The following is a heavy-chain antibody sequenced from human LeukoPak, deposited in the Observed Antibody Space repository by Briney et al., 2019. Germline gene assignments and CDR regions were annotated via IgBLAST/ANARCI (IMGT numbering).Heavy chain of an antibody. J-gene: IGHJ4*02. CDR1: GFTFSDYY. CDR2: ISSSSTYT. Sequence: GGSLRLSCAASGFTFSDYYMTWIRQSPGKGLEGVSYISSSSTYTNYADSVKGRFTISRDNAKNSLYLQMNSLRAEDTAVYYCARLLGGMILAAYWGQGTLVSVSS. D-gene: IGHD3-22*01. CDR3: ARLLGGMILAAY. V-gene: IGHV3-11*03.